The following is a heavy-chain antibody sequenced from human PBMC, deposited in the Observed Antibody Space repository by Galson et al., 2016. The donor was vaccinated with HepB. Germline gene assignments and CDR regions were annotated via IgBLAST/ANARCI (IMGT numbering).Heavy chain of an antibody. CDR3: ASSRITGTTLAFDI. V-gene: IGHV3-74*01. Sequence: SLRLSCAASGFTFRNYWIQWVRQAPGKELVWVSCINTDGSSTSYADSVKGRFTISRDNAKNTLYLQMNSLTAEDTAVYFCASSRITGTTLAFDIWGQGTTVTVFS. J-gene: IGHJ3*02. D-gene: IGHD1-7*01. CDR2: INTDGSST. CDR1: GFTFRNYW.